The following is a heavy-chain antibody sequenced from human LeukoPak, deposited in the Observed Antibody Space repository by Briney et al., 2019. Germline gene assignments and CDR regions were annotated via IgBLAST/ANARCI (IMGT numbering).Heavy chain of an antibody. J-gene: IGHJ6*02. CDR1: GYTFTSYG. CDR3: ARFGVVPAAPSYYYYYGMDV. D-gene: IGHD2-2*01. Sequence: GASVKVSCKASGYTFTSYGISWVRQAPGQGLEWMGWISAYNGNTNYAQKLQGRVTMTTDTSTSTAYMELRSLRSDDTAVYYCARFGVVPAAPSYYYYYGMDVWGQGTTVTVSS. V-gene: IGHV1-18*01. CDR2: ISAYNGNT.